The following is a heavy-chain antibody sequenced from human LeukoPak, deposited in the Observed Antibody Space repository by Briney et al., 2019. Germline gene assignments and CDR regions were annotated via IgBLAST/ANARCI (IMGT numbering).Heavy chain of an antibody. V-gene: IGHV1-3*01. CDR3: ARAYYDYVWGSYDNWFDP. Sequence: ASVKVSCKASGGTFTSYAMHWVRQAPGQRLEWMGWINAGNGNTKYSQKFQGRVTITRDTSASTAYMELSSLRSEDTAVYYCARAYYDYVWGSYDNWFDPWGQGTLVTVSS. CDR1: GGTFTSYA. CDR2: INAGNGNT. D-gene: IGHD3-16*01. J-gene: IGHJ5*02.